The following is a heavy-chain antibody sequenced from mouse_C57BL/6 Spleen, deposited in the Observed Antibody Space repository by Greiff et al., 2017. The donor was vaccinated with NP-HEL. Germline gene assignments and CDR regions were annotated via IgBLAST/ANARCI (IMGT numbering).Heavy chain of an antibody. V-gene: IGHV1-5*01. CDR1: GYTFTSYW. D-gene: IGHD1-1*01. CDR2: IYPGNSDT. CDR3: TRSPGMGSNYAMDY. J-gene: IGHJ4*01. Sequence: EVQLQQSGTVLARPGASVKMSCKTSGYTFTSYWMHWVKQRPGQGLEWIGAIYPGNSDTSYNQKFKGKAKLTAVTSASTAYMELSSLTNEDSAVYYCTRSPGMGSNYAMDYWGQGTSVTVSS.